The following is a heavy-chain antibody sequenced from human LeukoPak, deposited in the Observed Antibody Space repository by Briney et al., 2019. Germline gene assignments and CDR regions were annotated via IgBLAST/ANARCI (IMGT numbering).Heavy chain of an antibody. Sequence: PSETLSLTCTVSGGSISSYYWSWIRQPPGKGLEWIGYIYYSGSTNYNPSLKSRVTISVDTSKNQLSLKLSSVTAADTAVYYCARRAPLVVVPAAIGNGWFDPWGQGTLVTVSP. CDR1: GGSISSYY. V-gene: IGHV4-59*08. CDR3: ARRAPLVVVPAAIGNGWFDP. J-gene: IGHJ5*02. D-gene: IGHD2-2*01. CDR2: IYYSGST.